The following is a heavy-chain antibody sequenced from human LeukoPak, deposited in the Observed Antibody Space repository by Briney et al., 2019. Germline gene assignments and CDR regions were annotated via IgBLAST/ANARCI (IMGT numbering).Heavy chain of an antibody. CDR3: ARPTTDYYYGMDV. CDR1: GGTFSSYA. V-gene: IGHV1-69*04. CDR2: IIPILGIA. D-gene: IGHD4-17*01. J-gene: IGHJ6*02. Sequence: SVKASCKASGGTFSSYAISWVRQAPGQWLEWMGRIIPILGIANYAQKFQGRVTITADKSTSTAYMELSSLRSEDTAVYYCARPTTDYYYGMDVWGQGTTVTVSS.